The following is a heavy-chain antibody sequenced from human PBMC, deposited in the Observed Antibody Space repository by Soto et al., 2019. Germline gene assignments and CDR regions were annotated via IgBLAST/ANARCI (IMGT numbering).Heavy chain of an antibody. Sequence: QVQLVQSGAEVKKPGASVKVSGKSSGYTFTSYYMHWVRQAPGQGLEWMGIINPSGGSTSYAQKFQGRVTMTRDTSTSTVYMELSSLRSEDTAVYYCARVNRGGKGIAPADLLYYFDYWGQGTLVTVSS. CDR3: ARVNRGGKGIAPADLLYYFDY. CDR1: GYTFTSYY. J-gene: IGHJ4*02. D-gene: IGHD6-13*01. V-gene: IGHV1-46*01. CDR2: INPSGGST.